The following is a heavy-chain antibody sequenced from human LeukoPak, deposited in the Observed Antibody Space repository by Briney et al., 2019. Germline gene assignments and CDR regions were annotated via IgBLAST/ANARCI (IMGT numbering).Heavy chain of an antibody. Sequence: RASVKVSCKASGYTFTSYGISWVRQAPGQGLEWMGWISAYNGNTNYAQKLQGGVTMTTDTSTSTAYMELRSLRSDDTAVYYCARGVALGYCSGGSCYDYWGQGTLVTVSS. J-gene: IGHJ4*02. CDR2: ISAYNGNT. CDR1: GYTFTSYG. V-gene: IGHV1-18*01. D-gene: IGHD2-15*01. CDR3: ARGVALGYCSGGSCYDY.